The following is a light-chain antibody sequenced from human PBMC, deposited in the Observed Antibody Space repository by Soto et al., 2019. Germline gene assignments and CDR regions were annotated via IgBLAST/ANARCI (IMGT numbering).Light chain of an antibody. CDR2: DVS. Sequence: QSVLTQHASVSGSPGQSFTISCTGTSSDVGGYNYVSWYQQHPGKAPKLMIYDVSNRPSGVSNRFSGSKSGNTASLTISGLQAEDEADYYCSSYTSSSTPVVFGGGTKLTVL. V-gene: IGLV2-14*01. CDR3: SSYTSSSTPVV. J-gene: IGLJ2*01. CDR1: SSDVGGYNY.